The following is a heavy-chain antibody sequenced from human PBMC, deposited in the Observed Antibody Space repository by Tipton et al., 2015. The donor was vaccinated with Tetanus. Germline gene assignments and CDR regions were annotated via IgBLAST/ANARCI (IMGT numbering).Heavy chain of an antibody. CDR3: ARAHCTDGVCNFDF. CDR2: IYPGDSDT. D-gene: IGHD2-8*01. Sequence: QLVQSGGEVKKPGESLKISCKGSGYIFNNYWIGWVRQKPGKGLEWMGIIYPGDSDTRYSPSFQGQVTISVDKSINTAYLQWSSLKASDTSIFYCARAHCTDGVCNFDFWGQGALVPVAS. CDR1: GYIFNNYW. V-gene: IGHV5-51*01. J-gene: IGHJ4*02.